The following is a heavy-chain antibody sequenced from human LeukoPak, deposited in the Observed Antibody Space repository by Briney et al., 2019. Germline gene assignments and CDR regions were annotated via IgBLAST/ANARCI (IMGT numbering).Heavy chain of an antibody. J-gene: IGHJ4*02. CDR1: GGSISVYY. CDR3: AREGDYVWGSYLDY. CDR2: IYYSGST. D-gene: IGHD3-16*02. Sequence: SETLSPTCTVSGGSISVYYWSWIRQPPGKGLEWIGYIYYSGSTNYNPSLKSRVTISVDTSKNQFSLKLSSVTAADTAVYYCAREGDYVWGSYLDYWGQGTLVTVSS. V-gene: IGHV4-59*01.